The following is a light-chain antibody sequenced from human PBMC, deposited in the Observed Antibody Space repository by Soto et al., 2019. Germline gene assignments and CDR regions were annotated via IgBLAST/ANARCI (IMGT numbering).Light chain of an antibody. CDR3: QQSYSSPVT. CDR2: AAS. Sequence: IQLTQSPSSLSASVGDRVTITCRASQGISSYLAWYQQKPGKAPKLLIYAASTLQSGVPSRFSGSGSGTEFTLTISSLQPEDFGTYFCQQSYSSPVTFGQGTKVEMK. J-gene: IGKJ2*01. CDR1: QGISSY. V-gene: IGKV1-9*01.